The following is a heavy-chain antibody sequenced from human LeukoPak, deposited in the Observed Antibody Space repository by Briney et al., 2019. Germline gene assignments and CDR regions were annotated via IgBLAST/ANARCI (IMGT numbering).Heavy chain of an antibody. Sequence: PGESLRLSCALSGLTVNDNYMSWLRQAPGKGLEWVSLIFPDGQTYYADFVQGRFSISRDMSRNILFLDMSSLRAEDTAVFLCARANPVYGDFDYWGQGTLVTVSS. CDR3: ARANPVYGDFDY. CDR2: IFPDGQT. J-gene: IGHJ4*02. D-gene: IGHD4-17*01. CDR1: GLTVNDNY. V-gene: IGHV3-53*01.